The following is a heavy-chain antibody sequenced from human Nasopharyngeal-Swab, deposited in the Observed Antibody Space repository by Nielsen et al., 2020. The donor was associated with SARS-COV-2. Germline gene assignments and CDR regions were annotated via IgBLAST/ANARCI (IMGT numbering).Heavy chain of an antibody. CDR2: MNPNSGNT. CDR1: GYTFTSYD. Sequence: VKVSCKASGYTFTSYDINWVRQATGQGLEWMGWMNPNSGNTGYAQKFQGRVTMTRNTSISTAYMELSSLRSEDTAVYYCARDPYYYGSGSQRDFDYWGQGTLVTVSS. J-gene: IGHJ4*02. CDR3: ARDPYYYGSGSQRDFDY. V-gene: IGHV1-8*01. D-gene: IGHD3-10*01.